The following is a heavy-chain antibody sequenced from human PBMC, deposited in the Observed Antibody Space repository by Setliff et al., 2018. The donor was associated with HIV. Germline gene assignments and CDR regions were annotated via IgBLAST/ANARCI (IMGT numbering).Heavy chain of an antibody. CDR3: ARGPGYLDYVWGTYHTLDYFES. CDR1: GITFSRYA. D-gene: IGHD3-16*02. V-gene: IGHV3-64*01. J-gene: IGHJ4*02. Sequence: QSGGSLRLSCAASGITFSRYAMHWVRQAPGKGLEYVSGIKSDGGSTYYANSVKGRFTISRDNSKNTLYLQMGSLRPEDMAVYHCARGPGYLDYVWGTYHTLDYFESWGQGTLVTVSS. CDR2: IKSDGGST.